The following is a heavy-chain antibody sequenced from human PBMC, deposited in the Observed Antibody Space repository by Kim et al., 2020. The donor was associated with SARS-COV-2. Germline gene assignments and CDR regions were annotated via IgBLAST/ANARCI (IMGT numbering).Heavy chain of an antibody. Sequence: GGSLRLSCAASGFTFSSYSMNWVRQAPGKGLEWVSYISSSSSTIYYADSVKSRFTIFRDNAKNSLFLQMNSLSDEYTAVYYCARLYYDSSGYYYYYYYGMDVWGQGTTVTVSS. J-gene: IGHJ6*02. CDR3: ARLYYDSSGYYYYYYYGMDV. D-gene: IGHD3-22*01. CDR2: ISSSSSTI. CDR1: GFTFSSYS. V-gene: IGHV3-48*02.